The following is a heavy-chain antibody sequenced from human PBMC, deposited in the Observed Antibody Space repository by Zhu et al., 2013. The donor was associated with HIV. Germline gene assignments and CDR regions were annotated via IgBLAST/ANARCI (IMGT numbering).Heavy chain of an antibody. CDR3: ARDWRFMAATATPXLLLDF. D-gene: IGHD1-1*01. V-gene: IGHV1-2*02. CDR2: INPNNGDT. CDR1: GYTFTGYY. J-gene: IGHJ4*03. Sequence: VQLLQSGADVKRTGASVKVSCKASGYTFTGYYLHWVRQAPGQGLEWMGWINPNNGDTYYGQKFHDRVTLTRDTSISTSYMELNKVTSNDTAVYYCARDWRFMAATATPXLLLDFXGQRDPGPPSP.